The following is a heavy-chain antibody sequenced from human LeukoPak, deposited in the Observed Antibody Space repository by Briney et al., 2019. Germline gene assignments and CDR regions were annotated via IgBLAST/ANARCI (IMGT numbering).Heavy chain of an antibody. V-gene: IGHV4-34*01. CDR2: INHSGST. Sequence: PSETLSLTCAVYGGSVSGYYWSWIRQPPGKGLEWIGEINHSGSTNYNPSLKSRVTISVDTSKNQFSLKLSSVTAADTAVYYCARYRIGYYYYYGMDVWGQGTTVTVSS. CDR1: GGSVSGYY. CDR3: ARYRIGYYYYYGMDV. D-gene: IGHD1-26*01. J-gene: IGHJ6*02.